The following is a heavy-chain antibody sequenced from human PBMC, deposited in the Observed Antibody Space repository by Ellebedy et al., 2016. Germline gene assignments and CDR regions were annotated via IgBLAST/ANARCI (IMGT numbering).Heavy chain of an antibody. CDR2: IYYSGTT. D-gene: IGHD3-3*01. CDR1: GGSINSGDYH. Sequence: SETLSLXXSVSGGSINSGDYHWSWIRQPPGQGLEWLGYIYYSGTTYYNTSLKSRITISVDTSKNQFSLRLSSVTAADTAVYFCARETDFWSDSSYFDYWGQGILVTISS. V-gene: IGHV4-30-4*01. CDR3: ARETDFWSDSSYFDY. J-gene: IGHJ4*02.